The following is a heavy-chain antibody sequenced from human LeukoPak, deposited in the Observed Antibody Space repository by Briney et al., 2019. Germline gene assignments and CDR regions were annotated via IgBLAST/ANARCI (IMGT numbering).Heavy chain of an antibody. CDR3: VRDHYDQIWGSNLPF. D-gene: IGHD3-16*02. J-gene: IGHJ4*02. Sequence: SGGSLRLSREDSGFSVSSSYLSWVRQAPGKGLEWVSVIYRGESKKYADSVQGRFTISRDNSKNMVYLQMNSLRAEDTAVYYCVRDHYDQIWGSNLPFWGQGTQVTVSS. CDR2: IYRGESK. CDR1: GFSVSSSY. V-gene: IGHV3-66*01.